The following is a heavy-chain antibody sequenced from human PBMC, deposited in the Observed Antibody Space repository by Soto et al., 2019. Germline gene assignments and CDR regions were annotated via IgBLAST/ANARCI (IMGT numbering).Heavy chain of an antibody. CDR2: IYYSGST. V-gene: IGHV4-39*01. CDR1: GGSISSSSYY. J-gene: IGHJ5*02. D-gene: IGHD3-3*01. Sequence: SETLSLTCTVSGGSISSSSYYWGWIRQPPGKGLEWIGSIYYSGSTYYNPSLKSRVTISVDTSKNQFSLKPSSVTAADTAVYYCARVDTIFGVVTRPRIAWFDPWGQGTLVTVSS. CDR3: ARVDTIFGVVTRPRIAWFDP.